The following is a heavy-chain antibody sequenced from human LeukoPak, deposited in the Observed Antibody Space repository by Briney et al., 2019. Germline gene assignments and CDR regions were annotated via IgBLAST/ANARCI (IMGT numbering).Heavy chain of an antibody. J-gene: IGHJ4*02. Sequence: PARSLRLSCATSGFTFSMSSMHWVRLAPGKGREWLAGISFVGPNKFTSTSVKGRFSISRDNSKNTLYLQMNSLRLDDAAVYFCARGRAGIAAAGFDYWGQGTLVTVSS. CDR1: GFTFSMSS. CDR3: ARGRAGIAAAGFDY. V-gene: IGHV3-30*04. CDR2: ISFVGPNK. D-gene: IGHD6-13*01.